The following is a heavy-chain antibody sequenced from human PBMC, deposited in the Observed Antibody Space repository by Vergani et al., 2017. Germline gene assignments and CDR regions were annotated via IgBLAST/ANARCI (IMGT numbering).Heavy chain of an antibody. CDR1: GGSISSGSYY. CDR2: VYTGGGT. Sequence: QVQLQESGPGLVRPSQTLSLTCTVSGGSISSGSYYWSWFRQPAGKGLEWIGRVYTGGGTSYNPSLKSRVTISVDTSENQFSLQLSSVTAADTAVYYCARDPLYSTTWPFLLLDMDVWGQGTTVTVSS. J-gene: IGHJ6*02. D-gene: IGHD6-13*01. V-gene: IGHV4-61*02. CDR3: ARDPLYSTTWPFLLLDMDV.